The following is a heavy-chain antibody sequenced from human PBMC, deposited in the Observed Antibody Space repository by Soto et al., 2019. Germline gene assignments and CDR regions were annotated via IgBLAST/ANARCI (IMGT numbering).Heavy chain of an antibody. J-gene: IGHJ4*02. Sequence: QVQLQESGPGLVKPSQTLSLTCTVSGGSISSGDYYWSWIRQPPWKGLEWIGYIYYSGSTYYNPSLKSRVTISVDTSKNQFSLKLSSVTAADTAVYYCARDRYGSGSYYAHSYYFDYWGQGTLVTVSS. CDR1: GGSISSGDYY. V-gene: IGHV4-30-4*01. CDR2: IYYSGST. CDR3: ARDRYGSGSYYAHSYYFDY. D-gene: IGHD3-10*01.